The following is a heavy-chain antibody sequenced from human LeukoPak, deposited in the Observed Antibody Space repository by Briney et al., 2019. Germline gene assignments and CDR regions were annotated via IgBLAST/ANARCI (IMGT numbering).Heavy chain of an antibody. CDR2: IRYDGSNK. V-gene: IGHV3-30*02. J-gene: IGHJ4*02. D-gene: IGHD3-3*01. Sequence: AGGSLRLSCAASRFTFSSYGMYWVRQAPGNGLEWVAFIRYDGSNKYYADSVKGRFTISRDNSKNTLYLQMNSLRAEDTAVYYCANDYDFRGVYWGPGTLVTVSS. CDR3: ANDYDFRGVY. CDR1: RFTFSSYG.